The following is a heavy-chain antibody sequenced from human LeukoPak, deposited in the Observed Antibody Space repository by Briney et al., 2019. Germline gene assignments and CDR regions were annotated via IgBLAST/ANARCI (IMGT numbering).Heavy chain of an antibody. D-gene: IGHD3-9*01. CDR1: GGSFSGYY. J-gene: IGHJ5*02. V-gene: IGHV4-34*01. CDR3: ASARRYFDLLLYGNWFDP. Sequence: SETLSLTCAVYGGSFSGYYWSWIRQPPGEGLEWIGEINHSGSTNYNPSLKSRVTISVDTSKNQFSLKLSSVTAADTAVYYCASARRYFDLLLYGNWFDPWGQGTLVTVSS. CDR2: INHSGST.